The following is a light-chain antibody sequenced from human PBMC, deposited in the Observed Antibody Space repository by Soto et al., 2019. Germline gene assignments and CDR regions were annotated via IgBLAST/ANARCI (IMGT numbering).Light chain of an antibody. CDR3: QFYDSSLNWV. J-gene: IGLJ3*02. V-gene: IGLV1-40*01. Sequence: QSVLTQPPSVSGAPGQRVTISCTGSRSNIGAGYDVHWYQHLPGTAPKLLIYGNTNRPSGVPDRFSGSKSGTSASLAITGLQAEDEADYYCQFYDSSLNWVFGGGTKVTVL. CDR1: RSNIGAGYD. CDR2: GNT.